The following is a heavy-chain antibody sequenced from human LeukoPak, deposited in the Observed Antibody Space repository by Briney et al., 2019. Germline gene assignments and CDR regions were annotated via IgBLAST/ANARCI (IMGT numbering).Heavy chain of an antibody. CDR2: IYSSGST. CDR3: AKSGGYGLIDY. D-gene: IGHD1-26*01. V-gene: IGHV4-39*01. Sequence: PSETLSLTCTVSGASISGSGYYWGWIRQPPGKGLEWIGSIYSSGSTYYNASLQSRATISIETSKNQLSLRLISVTAADTAMYYCAKSGGYGLIDYWGQGTLVTVSS. J-gene: IGHJ4*02. CDR1: GASISGSGYY.